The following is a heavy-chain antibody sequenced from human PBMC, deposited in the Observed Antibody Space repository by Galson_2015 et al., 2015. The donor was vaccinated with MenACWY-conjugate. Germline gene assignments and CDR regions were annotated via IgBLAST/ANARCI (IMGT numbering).Heavy chain of an antibody. Sequence: SLRLSCAASGFIFSNYWMTWVRQAPGKGLEWVSSISGTSTYIYYADSVKGRFTISRDNAENSLYLQMNSLRTEDTAVYYCARADCSTTTCYGSGYWGQGALVTVSS. J-gene: IGHJ4*02. CDR2: ISGTSTYI. D-gene: IGHD2-2*01. V-gene: IGHV3-21*01. CDR1: GFIFSNYW. CDR3: ARADCSTTTCYGSGY.